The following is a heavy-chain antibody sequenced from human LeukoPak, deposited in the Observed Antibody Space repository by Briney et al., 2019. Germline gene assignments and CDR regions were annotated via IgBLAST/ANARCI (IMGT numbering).Heavy chain of an antibody. Sequence: GGSLRLSCAASGFSFSTSWMHWVRQAPGKGLEWVSAISGSGGSTYYADSVKGRFTISRDNSKNTLYLQMNSLRAEDTAVYYCAKDPPGYSYGSGVVDYFDYWGQGTLVTVSS. J-gene: IGHJ4*02. CDR2: ISGSGGST. V-gene: IGHV3-23*01. CDR1: GFSFSTSW. CDR3: AKDPPGYSYGSGVVDYFDY. D-gene: IGHD5-18*01.